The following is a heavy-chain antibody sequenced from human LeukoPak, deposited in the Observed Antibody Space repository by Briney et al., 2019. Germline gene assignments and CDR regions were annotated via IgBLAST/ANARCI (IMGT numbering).Heavy chain of an antibody. J-gene: IGHJ6*02. CDR3: ARNNGMDV. CDR2: VNRDGSET. V-gene: IGHV3-7*03. Sequence: GGSLRPSCAASGFALSSHWMTWVRQVPGRGPEWVANVNRDGSETYYLDSVKGRFTISKDNAKNSLYLQMNSLRAEDTALYHCARNNGMDVWGQGTMVIVSS. CDR1: GFALSSHW.